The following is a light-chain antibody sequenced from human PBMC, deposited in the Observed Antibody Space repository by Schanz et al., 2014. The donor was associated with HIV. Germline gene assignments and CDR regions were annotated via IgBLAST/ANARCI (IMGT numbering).Light chain of an antibody. J-gene: IGKJ4*01. V-gene: IGKV3-20*01. CDR3: QQYGGSPLT. CDR2: ATS. CDR1: QRLSSSY. Sequence: EIVLTQSPGSLSLSPGGRATLSCGASQRLSSSYLAWYQQKRDQPPRLVIFATSTRAAGIPDRFSGTGSGTDFTLTISRLEPEDFAVYYCQQYGGSPLTFGGGTKVERK.